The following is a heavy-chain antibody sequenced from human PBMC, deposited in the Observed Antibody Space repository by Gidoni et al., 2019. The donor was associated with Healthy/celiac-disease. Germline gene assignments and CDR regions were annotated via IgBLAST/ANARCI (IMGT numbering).Heavy chain of an antibody. CDR2: IDPGDSYT. CDR1: GYSFTSYW. V-gene: IGHV5-10-1*03. CDR3: ARLTMVRGVELYYYGMDV. Sequence: EVQLVQSGAEVKKPGESLRISCKGSGYSFTSYWISWVRQMPGKGLEWMGRIDPGDSYTNYSPSFQGHVTISADKSISTAYLQWSSLKASDTAMYYCARLTMVRGVELYYYGMDVWGQGTTVTVSS. J-gene: IGHJ6*02. D-gene: IGHD3-10*01.